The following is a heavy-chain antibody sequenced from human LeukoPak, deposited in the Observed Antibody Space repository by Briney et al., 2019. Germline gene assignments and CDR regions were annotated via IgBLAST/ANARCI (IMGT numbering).Heavy chain of an antibody. CDR2: IYYTGST. CDR1: TDSIRGSTYY. V-gene: IGHV4-39*07. CDR3: ARDWLDWSGYYYMDV. J-gene: IGHJ6*03. D-gene: IGHD3-9*01. Sequence: PSETLSLTCTVSTDSIRGSTYYWGWIRQPPGKGLEWIASIYYTGSTYYNPSLKSRVTISVDTSKNQFSLKLSSVTAADTAVYYCARDWLDWSGYYYMDVWGKGTTVTISS.